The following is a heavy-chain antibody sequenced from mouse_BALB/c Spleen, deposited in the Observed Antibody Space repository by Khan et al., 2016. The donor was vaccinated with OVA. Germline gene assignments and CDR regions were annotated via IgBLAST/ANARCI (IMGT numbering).Heavy chain of an antibody. D-gene: IGHD1-1*01. J-gene: IGHJ2*01. CDR1: GYTFPNYW. Sequence: QVQLKESGAELAKPGASVKMSCKASGYTFPNYWMHWVKQGPGQGLEWIGYINPSTDYTEYNQRFKDKATLTADKSSSTAYMQLSSLTAEDSAVYYCPRLGYSYGSTFVYWGQGTTLTVSS. CDR2: INPSTDYT. CDR3: PRLGYSYGSTFVY. V-gene: IGHV1-7*01.